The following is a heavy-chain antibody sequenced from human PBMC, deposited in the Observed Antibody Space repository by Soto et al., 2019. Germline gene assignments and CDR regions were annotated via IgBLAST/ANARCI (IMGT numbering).Heavy chain of an antibody. CDR2: ISYDGSNK. J-gene: IGHJ5*02. D-gene: IGHD3-10*01. Sequence: QVQLVESGGGVVQPGRSLRLSCAASGFTFSSYAMHWVRQAPGKGLEWVAVISYDGSNKYYADSVKGRFTISRDNSKNTLYLQMNSLRAVDTAVYYCARDLLFRPWGQGTLVTVSS. CDR1: GFTFSSYA. CDR3: ARDLLFRP. V-gene: IGHV3-30-3*01.